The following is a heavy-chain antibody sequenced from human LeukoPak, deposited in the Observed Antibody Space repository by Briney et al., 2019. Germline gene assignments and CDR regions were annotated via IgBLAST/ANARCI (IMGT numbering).Heavy chain of an antibody. V-gene: IGHV4-59*01. CDR3: ARVPTFYGEGGCFDY. Sequence: PSETLSLTCTVSGGSISSYYWSWIRQPPGKGLEWIGYIYYSGSTNYNPSLKSRVTISVDTSKNQFSLKLSSVAAADTAVYYCARVPTFYGEGGCFDYWGQGTLVTVSS. J-gene: IGHJ4*02. D-gene: IGHD2/OR15-2a*01. CDR1: GGSISSYY. CDR2: IYYSGST.